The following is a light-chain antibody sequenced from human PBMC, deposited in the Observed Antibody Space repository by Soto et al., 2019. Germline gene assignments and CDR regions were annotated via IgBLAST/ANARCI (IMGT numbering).Light chain of an antibody. Sequence: DIVMTQSPDSLAVSLGERATINCKSSQSVLYTSNNKNHLAWYQQKPGQPPKLLIYWASTRESGVPDRFSGSGSGTDFTLTISSLQAEDVAVYYCHQFYSIPIPFGPGTKVDLK. CDR2: WAS. CDR1: QSVLYTSNNKNH. V-gene: IGKV4-1*01. J-gene: IGKJ3*01. CDR3: HQFYSIPIP.